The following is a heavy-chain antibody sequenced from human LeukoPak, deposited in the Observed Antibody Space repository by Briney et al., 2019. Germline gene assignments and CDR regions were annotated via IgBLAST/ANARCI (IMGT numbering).Heavy chain of an antibody. CDR3: ARVVTTGFYYFDY. D-gene: IGHD4-17*01. CDR1: GFTFSSYW. J-gene: IGHJ4*02. V-gene: IGHV3-74*01. CDR2: INSDGSST. Sequence: GGSLRLSCAAPGFTFSSYWMHWVRQAPGKGLVWVSRINSDGSSTSYADSVKGRFTISRDNAKNTLYLQMNSLRAEDTAVYYCARVVTTGFYYFDYWGQGTLVTVSS.